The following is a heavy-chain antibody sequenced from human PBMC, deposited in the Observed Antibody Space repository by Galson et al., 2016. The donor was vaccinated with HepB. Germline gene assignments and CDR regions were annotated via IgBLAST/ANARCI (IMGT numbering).Heavy chain of an antibody. D-gene: IGHD2-21*02. CDR2: ITYRGNS. J-gene: IGHJ2*01. CDR3: ARNQVAVTGHWYFDF. V-gene: IGHV4-28*01. CDR1: GYSVSNETW. Sequence: SETLSLTCGVSGYSVSNETWWGWIRQPPGKGLEWIGYITYRGNSHCNSSLKSRLTMSVDTSQNQFSLKLSSVTAVDTAVYYCARNQVAVTGHWYFDFWGRGTLVTVSS.